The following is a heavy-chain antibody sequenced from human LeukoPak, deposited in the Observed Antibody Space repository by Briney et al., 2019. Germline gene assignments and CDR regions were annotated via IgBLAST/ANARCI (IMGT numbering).Heavy chain of an antibody. V-gene: IGHV4-39*07. CDR2: IYNSGST. Sequence: SETLSLTCTVSGGSISSTSYYWSWIRQPPGKGLEWIGNIYNSGSTYYNPSLKSRVTIAVDTSKNQFSLMLNSVTAADTAVYYCARDAGYCHFDSWGQGTLVTVSS. CDR3: ARDAGYCHFDS. J-gene: IGHJ4*02. D-gene: IGHD2-15*01. CDR1: GGSISSTSYY.